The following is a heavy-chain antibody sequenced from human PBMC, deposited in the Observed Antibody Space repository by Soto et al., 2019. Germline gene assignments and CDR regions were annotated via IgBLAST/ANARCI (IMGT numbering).Heavy chain of an antibody. CDR1: GGTFSSYA. Sequence: QVQLVQSGAEVKKPRSSVKVSCKASGGTFSSYAISWVRQAPGQGLEWMGGIIPIFGTANYAQKFQGRVTITADESTSTAYMELSSLRSEDTAVYYCARAYYYGSGSYYNIRYGMDVWGQGTTVTVSS. D-gene: IGHD3-10*01. V-gene: IGHV1-69*01. CDR3: ARAYYYGSGSYYNIRYGMDV. J-gene: IGHJ6*02. CDR2: IIPIFGTA.